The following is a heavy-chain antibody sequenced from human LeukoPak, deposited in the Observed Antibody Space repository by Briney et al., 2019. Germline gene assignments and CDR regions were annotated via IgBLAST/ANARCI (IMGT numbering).Heavy chain of an antibody. D-gene: IGHD6-13*01. CDR1: GYTFTGYY. Sequence: GASVKVSCKASGYTFTGYYMHWVRQAPGQGLEWMGWINPNSGGTNYAQKFQGRVTMTRDTSISTAYMELSRLRSDDTAVYYCARGTKPRAIAAAGTNYWGQGTLVTVSS. V-gene: IGHV1-2*02. CDR2: INPNSGGT. CDR3: ARGTKPRAIAAAGTNY. J-gene: IGHJ4*02.